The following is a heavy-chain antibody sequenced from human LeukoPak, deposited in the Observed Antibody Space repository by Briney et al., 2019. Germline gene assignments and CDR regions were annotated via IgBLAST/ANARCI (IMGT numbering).Heavy chain of an antibody. V-gene: IGHV4-59*12. CDR2: IYYSGST. D-gene: IGHD1-26*01. CDR1: GGSINNYY. CDR3: ARDRSESGSYDWFDP. J-gene: IGHJ5*02. Sequence: NPSETLSLTCTVSGGSINNYYWSWIRQSPGKGLEWIGHIYYSGSTNYNPSLKSRVTISVDTSKNQFSLNLSSVTAADTAVYYCARDRSESGSYDWFDPWGQGTLVTVSS.